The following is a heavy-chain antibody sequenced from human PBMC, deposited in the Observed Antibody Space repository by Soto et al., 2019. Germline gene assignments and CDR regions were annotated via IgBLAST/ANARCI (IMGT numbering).Heavy chain of an antibody. V-gene: IGHV4-4*07. CDR1: GGSISSYY. CDR3: AREGSGGSYYPTFDY. CDR2: IYTSGST. D-gene: IGHD1-26*01. Sequence: PSETLSLTCTVSGGSISSYYWSWIRQPAGKGLEWIGRIYTSGSTNYNPSLKSRVTMSVDTSKNQLSLKLSSVTAADTAVYYCAREGSGGSYYPTFDYWCQGTLVTVSS. J-gene: IGHJ4*02.